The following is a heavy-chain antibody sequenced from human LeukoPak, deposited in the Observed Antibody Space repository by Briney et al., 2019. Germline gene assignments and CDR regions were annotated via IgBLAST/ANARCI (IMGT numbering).Heavy chain of an antibody. D-gene: IGHD3-10*01. CDR2: ISYDGSNK. J-gene: IGHJ3*02. Sequence: GRSLRLSCAASGFTFSSYAMHWVRRAPGKGLEWVAVISYDGSNKYYADSVKGRFTISRDNSKNTLYLQMNSLRPEDTAMYYCARGLQRLWFGGYDAFNIWGQGTMVTVSS. CDR1: GFTFSSYA. CDR3: ARGLQRLWFGGYDAFNI. V-gene: IGHV3-30-3*01.